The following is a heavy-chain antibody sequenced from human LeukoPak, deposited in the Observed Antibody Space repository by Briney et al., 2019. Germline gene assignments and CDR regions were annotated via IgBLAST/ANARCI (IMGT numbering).Heavy chain of an antibody. J-gene: IGHJ4*02. V-gene: IGHV3-53*01. CDR2: IYTSDST. CDR1: GFSVRSSY. D-gene: IGHD2-21*02. Sequence: GGSLRLSCEASGFSVRSSYMSWVRQAPGKGLEWVSVIYTSDSTHYADSVKGRFIISRDNSRNTLYLQMNSLRAEDTAVYYCARGASCGGDCYPHWGQGTLVTVSS. CDR3: ARGASCGGDCYPH.